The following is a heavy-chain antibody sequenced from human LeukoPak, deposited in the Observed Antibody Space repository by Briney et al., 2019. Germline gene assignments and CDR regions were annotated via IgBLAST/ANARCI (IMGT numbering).Heavy chain of an antibody. CDR3: ARAGGSTVSHSDY. CDR2: ISSSTSYI. D-gene: IGHD4-17*01. Sequence: GGSLRLSCAASGFTFTNAWMHWVRQAPGKGLEWVSSISSSTSYIYYADSVKGRFTISKDNAKNSLYLQMNSLRAEDTAVYYCARAGGSTVSHSDYWGQGTLVTVSS. J-gene: IGHJ4*02. V-gene: IGHV3-21*01. CDR1: GFTFTNAW.